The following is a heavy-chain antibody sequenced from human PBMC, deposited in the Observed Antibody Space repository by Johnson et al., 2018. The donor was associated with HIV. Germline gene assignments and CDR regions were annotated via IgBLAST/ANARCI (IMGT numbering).Heavy chain of an antibody. CDR3: GKPPSMGADAFDI. CDR1: GFTFSSYG. V-gene: IGHV3-33*06. J-gene: IGHJ3*02. Sequence: QVQLVESGGGVVQPGRSLRLSCAASGFTFSSYGMHWVRQAPGKGLAWVAVIWSDGSTKYYADSVKGRITISRDNSKNAVYLQMNSLRAEDTAVYYCGKPPSMGADAFDIWGQGTMVTVSS. CDR2: IWSDGSTK. D-gene: IGHD3-16*01.